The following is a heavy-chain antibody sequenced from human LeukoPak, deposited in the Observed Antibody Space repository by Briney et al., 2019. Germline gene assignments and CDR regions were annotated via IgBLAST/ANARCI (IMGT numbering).Heavy chain of an antibody. Sequence: PSETLSLTCAVYGGSFSGYYWSWIRQPPGKGLEWIWEINHSGSTNYNPSLKSRVTISVDTSKNQFSLKLSSVTAADTAVYYCARQCSGGSCYHDDAFDIWGQGTMVTVSS. J-gene: IGHJ3*02. CDR1: GGSFSGYY. CDR2: INHSGST. V-gene: IGHV4-34*01. CDR3: ARQCSGGSCYHDDAFDI. D-gene: IGHD2-15*01.